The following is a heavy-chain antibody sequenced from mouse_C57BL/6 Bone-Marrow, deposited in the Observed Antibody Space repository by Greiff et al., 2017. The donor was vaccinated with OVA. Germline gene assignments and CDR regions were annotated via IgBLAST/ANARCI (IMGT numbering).Heavy chain of an antibody. D-gene: IGHD3-3*01. CDR2: ISSSGST. CDR3: ARYRDLYFDY. V-gene: IGHV3-8*01. CDR1: GYSITSDY. J-gene: IGHJ2*01. Sequence: EVQRVESGPGLAKPSQTLSLTCSVTGYSITSDYWNWIRKFPGNNLEYIGYISSSGSTSYNPSLYSRISITRDTSKNQYYLQLNSVTTEDTATYYGARYRDLYFDYWGQGTTLTVSS.